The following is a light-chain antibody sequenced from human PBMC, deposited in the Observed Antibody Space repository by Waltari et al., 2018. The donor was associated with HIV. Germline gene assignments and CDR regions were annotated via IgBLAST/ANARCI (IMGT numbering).Light chain of an antibody. CDR1: SSDVGGYDY. V-gene: IGLV2-11*01. Sequence: QSALTQPRSVSGSPGQSVTISCTGTSSDVGGYDYVSWYQQHPGEAPKLIIYDVSKSPSVVPHLFSGSKSGNTASLTISGLQAEDEADYYRCSYAGSDTFVLFGGGTKVTVL. CDR2: DVS. CDR3: CSYAGSDTFVL. J-gene: IGLJ2*01.